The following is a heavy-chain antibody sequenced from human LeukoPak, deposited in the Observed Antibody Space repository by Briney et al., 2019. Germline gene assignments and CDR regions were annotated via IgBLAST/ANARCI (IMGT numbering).Heavy chain of an antibody. CDR1: GFTFSTYS. D-gene: IGHD2-2*02. J-gene: IGHJ4*02. Sequence: GGSLRLSCAASGFTFSTYSMNWVRQAPGKGLEWISYISSSSTSICYADSVKVRFTISRDNAKNSLYLQMNSLRAEDTAVYYCAKLGYCSSISCYILDYWGQGTLVTVSS. CDR3: AKLGYCSSISCYILDY. CDR2: ISSSSTSI. V-gene: IGHV3-48*01.